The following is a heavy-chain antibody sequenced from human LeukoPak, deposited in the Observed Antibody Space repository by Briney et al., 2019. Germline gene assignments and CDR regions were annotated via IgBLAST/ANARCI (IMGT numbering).Heavy chain of an antibody. CDR3: AKDGNYYDSSGYGDY. J-gene: IGHJ4*02. CDR1: GFTFSSYG. CDR2: IRYDGSNK. Sequence: GGSLRLSCAASGFTFSSYGMHWVRQAPGKGLEWVAFIRYDGSNKYYADSVKGRFIISRDNSKNTLYLQMNSLRAEDTAVYYCAKDGNYYDSSGYGDYWGQGTLVTVSS. V-gene: IGHV3-30*02. D-gene: IGHD3-22*01.